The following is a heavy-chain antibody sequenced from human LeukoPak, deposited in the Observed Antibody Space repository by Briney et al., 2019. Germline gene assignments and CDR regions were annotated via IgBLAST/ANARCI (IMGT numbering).Heavy chain of an antibody. V-gene: IGHV3-30*03. CDR3: ASCRTYSGSYSDAFDI. CDR2: ISYDGSNK. Sequence: PGRSLRLSCAASGFTFSSYGMHWVRQAPGKGLEWVAVISYDGSNKYYADSVKGRFTISRDNSKNTLYLQMNSLKPEDTALYYCASCRTYSGSYSDAFDIWGQGTMVTVSS. D-gene: IGHD1-26*01. CDR1: GFTFSSYG. J-gene: IGHJ3*02.